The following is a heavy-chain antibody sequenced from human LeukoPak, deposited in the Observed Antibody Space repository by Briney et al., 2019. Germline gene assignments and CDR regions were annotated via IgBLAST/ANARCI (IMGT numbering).Heavy chain of an antibody. J-gene: IGHJ5*02. D-gene: IGHD6-13*01. CDR2: IYTSGST. CDR1: GGSISSYY. CDR3: ARDKSAAGTVWFDP. Sequence: PSETLSLTCTVSGGSISSYYWSWIRQPAGKGLEWIGRIYTSGSTNYNPSLKSRVTMSVDTSKNQFSLKLSSVTAADTAVYYCARDKSAAGTVWFDPWGQGTLVTVSS. V-gene: IGHV4-4*07.